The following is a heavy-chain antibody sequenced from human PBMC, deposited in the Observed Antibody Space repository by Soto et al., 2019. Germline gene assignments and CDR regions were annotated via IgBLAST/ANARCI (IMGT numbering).Heavy chain of an antibody. CDR1: GFTFSSFA. D-gene: IGHD4-17*01. Sequence: QVQLVESGGGVVQPGRSLRLSCAASGFTFSSFAMHWVRQAPGKGLEWVAVISYDGSNKYYADSVKGRFTISRDNSKNTLYLQMNSLRAEDTAVYYCARADYGGNSETFDYWGQGTLVTVSS. J-gene: IGHJ4*02. V-gene: IGHV3-30-3*01. CDR3: ARADYGGNSETFDY. CDR2: ISYDGSNK.